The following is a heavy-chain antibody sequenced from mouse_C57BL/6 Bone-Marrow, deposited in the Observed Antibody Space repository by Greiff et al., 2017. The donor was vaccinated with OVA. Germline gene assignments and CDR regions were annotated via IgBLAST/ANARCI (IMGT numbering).Heavy chain of an antibody. CDR1: GYTFTSYW. CDR2: IHPNSGST. J-gene: IGHJ2*01. V-gene: IGHV1-64*01. Sequence: QVQLQQPGAELVKPGASVTLSCKASGYTFTSYWMHWVKQRPGQGLEWIGMIHPNSGSTNYNEKFKSKATLTVDKSSSTAYMQLSSLTSEDSAVYYSARRGSAGYDYWGQGTTLTVSS. CDR3: ARRGSAGYDY. D-gene: IGHD3-2*02.